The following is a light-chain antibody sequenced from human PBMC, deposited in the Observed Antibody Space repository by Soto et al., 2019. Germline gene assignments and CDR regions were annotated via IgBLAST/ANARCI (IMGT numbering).Light chain of an antibody. V-gene: IGLV1-40*01. CDR1: SSNIGAGYD. Sequence: QSVLTQPPSVSGAPGQRVTISCTGSSSNIGAGYDVHWYQQLPGAAPKLLIHANSHRPSGVPDRFSGSRSGTSASLAITGLQGKDEADYFCQTYDSSLSGSLFGGGTKLTVL. CDR3: QTYDSSLSGSL. CDR2: ANS. J-gene: IGLJ3*02.